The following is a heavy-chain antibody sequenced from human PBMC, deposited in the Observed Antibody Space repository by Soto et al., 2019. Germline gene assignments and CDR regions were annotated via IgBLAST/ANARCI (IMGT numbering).Heavy chain of an antibody. V-gene: IGHV1-69*13. D-gene: IGHD2-21*02. J-gene: IGHJ6*02. Sequence: SVKVSCKASGGTFSSYAISWVRQAPGQGLEWMGGIIPIFGTANYAQKFQGRVTITADESTSTAYMELSSLRSEDTAVYYCARVTYDPVEVTAIVDYYYYGMDVWGQGTTVTVSS. CDR3: ARVTYDPVEVTAIVDYYYYGMDV. CDR2: IIPIFGTA. CDR1: GGTFSSYA.